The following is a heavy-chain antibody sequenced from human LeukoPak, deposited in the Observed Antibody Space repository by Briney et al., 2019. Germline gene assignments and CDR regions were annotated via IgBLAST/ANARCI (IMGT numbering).Heavy chain of an antibody. J-gene: IGHJ4*02. V-gene: IGHV4-4*02. D-gene: IGHD6-6*01. CDR3: AGQMYSSSPFDY. CDR1: GGSISSSNW. CDR2: IYHSGST. Sequence: SETLSLTCAVSGGSISSSNWWSWVRQPPGKGLEWIGEIYHSGSTNYNPSLRSRVTISVDKSKNQFSLKLSSVTAADTAVYYCAGQMYSSSPFDYWGQGTLVTVSS.